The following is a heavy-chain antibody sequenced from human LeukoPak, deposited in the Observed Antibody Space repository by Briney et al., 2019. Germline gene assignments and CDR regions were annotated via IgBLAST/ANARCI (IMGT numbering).Heavy chain of an antibody. V-gene: IGHV4-59*01. D-gene: IGHD5-12*01. J-gene: IGHJ3*02. CDR1: DDSITMYY. Sequence: SETLSLTCSVSDDSITMYYWTWIRQPPGKGLEWIGYVDHTGSTNFNPSLNGRVSISRDTTKNLFSLRLRSMTAADTAVYFCAREWRGGYHAFEIWGQGTMVTVSS. CDR3: AREWRGGYHAFEI. CDR2: VDHTGST.